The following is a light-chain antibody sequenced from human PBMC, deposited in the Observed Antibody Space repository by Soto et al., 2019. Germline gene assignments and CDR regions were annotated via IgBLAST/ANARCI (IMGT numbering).Light chain of an antibody. Sequence: DIQMTQSPSSLSASVGDRVTITCRASQSISVYLNWYQQKPGKAPKLLIYAASSLQSGAPSRFSGSGSGTDFTFIISSLQPEDFATYYCQQGYDTPATFGGGTKVDIK. CDR3: QQGYDTPAT. CDR1: QSISVY. CDR2: AAS. V-gene: IGKV1-39*01. J-gene: IGKJ4*01.